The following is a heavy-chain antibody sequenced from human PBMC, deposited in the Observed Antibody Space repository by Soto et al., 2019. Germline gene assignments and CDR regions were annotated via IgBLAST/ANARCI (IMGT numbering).Heavy chain of an antibody. J-gene: IGHJ4*02. CDR3: ARPSGSYLYYFDY. CDR1: GGSISSNYYY. Sequence: QLQLQESGPGLVKPSETLSLTCTVSGGSISSNYYYWGWIRQPPGKGLEWIGSIYYSGNTYYNPSLKSRVTISVDTSKNPFYLKLSSVTAADTAVYYCARPSGSYLYYFDYWGQGTLVTVSS. V-gene: IGHV4-39*01. CDR2: IYYSGNT. D-gene: IGHD1-26*01.